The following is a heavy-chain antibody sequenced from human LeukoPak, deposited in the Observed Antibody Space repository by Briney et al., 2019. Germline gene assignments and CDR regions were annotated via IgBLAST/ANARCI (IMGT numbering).Heavy chain of an antibody. J-gene: IGHJ4*02. Sequence: ASVKVSCKASGYTFTSYDINWVRQATGQGLEWMGWMNPNSGNTGYAQKFQGRVTMTRNTPISTAYMELSSLRSEDTAVYYCARPSDGSYNWNDGALDYWGQGTLVTVSS. CDR3: ARPSDGSYNWNDGALDY. CDR1: GYTFTSYD. D-gene: IGHD1-20*01. V-gene: IGHV1-8*01. CDR2: MNPNSGNT.